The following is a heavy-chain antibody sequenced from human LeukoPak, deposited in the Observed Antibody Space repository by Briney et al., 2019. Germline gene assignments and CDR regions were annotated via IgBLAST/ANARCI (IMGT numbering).Heavy chain of an antibody. CDR3: ARDGGGRLEYSFDY. CDR1: GYSISSPYY. Sequence: SDTLSLTCTVSGYSISSPYYWGWIRQPPGKGLEWIGSMYHSGNTYYNPSLKSRVTISVDTSKNQFSLKLNSVTAADTAVYFCARDGGGRLEYSFDYWGQGTLVTVSS. V-gene: IGHV4-38-2*02. D-gene: IGHD3-3*01. CDR2: MYHSGNT. J-gene: IGHJ4*02.